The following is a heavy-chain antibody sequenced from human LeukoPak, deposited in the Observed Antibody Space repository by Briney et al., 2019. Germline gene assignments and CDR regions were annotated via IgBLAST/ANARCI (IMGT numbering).Heavy chain of an antibody. J-gene: IGHJ4*02. D-gene: IGHD6-6*01. CDR1: DGSLSRAVYY. Sequence: SETLSLTCTASDGSLSRAVYYWSWIRHHPGKGLEWIGKIYYSGSTYYNPSLQSRATISVDRSKNQFSLKLTSVTAAGTAVYYCARGAEYSSSPFDYWGQGSLVTVSS. CDR3: ARGAEYSSSPFDY. V-gene: IGHV4-31*03. CDR2: IYYSGST.